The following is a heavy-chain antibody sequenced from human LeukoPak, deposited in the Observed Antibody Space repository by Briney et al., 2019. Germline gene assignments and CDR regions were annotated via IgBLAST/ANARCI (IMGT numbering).Heavy chain of an antibody. J-gene: IGHJ5*02. Sequence: GGSLRLSCAASGFTFSSYAMSWVHQAPGKGLEWVSAISGSGGSTYYADSVKGRFTISRDNSKNTLYLQMNSLRAEDTAVYYCAKARRAAAGIFRNWFDPWGQGTLVTVSS. V-gene: IGHV3-23*01. CDR3: AKARRAAAGIFRNWFDP. D-gene: IGHD6-13*01. CDR2: ISGSGGST. CDR1: GFTFSSYA.